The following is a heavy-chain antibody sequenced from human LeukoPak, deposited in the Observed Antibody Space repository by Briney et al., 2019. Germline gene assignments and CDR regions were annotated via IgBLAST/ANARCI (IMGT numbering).Heavy chain of an antibody. D-gene: IGHD4-11*01. CDR3: AKDFSTVTTSRGENY. CDR1: GFTFSSYW. J-gene: IGHJ4*02. CDR2: IKQDGSEK. V-gene: IGHV3-7*01. Sequence: GGSLRLSCAASGFTFSSYWMSWVRQAPGKGLEWVANIKQDGSEKYYVDSVKGRFTISRDNAKNSLYLQMNSLRAEDTAVYYCAKDFSTVTTSRGENYWGQGTLVTVSS.